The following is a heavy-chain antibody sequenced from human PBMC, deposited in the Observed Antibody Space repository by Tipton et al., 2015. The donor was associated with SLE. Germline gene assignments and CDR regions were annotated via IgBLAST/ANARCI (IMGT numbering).Heavy chain of an antibody. CDR2: IYSSGST. Sequence: TLSLTCTVSGVSITSGTYYWSWIRQPAGKGLEWIGRIYSSGSTNYNPSLKSRVTLSVDTSKNQFSLKLTSVTAADTAVYYCARDRTGGDFWSGLRAFDIWGQGTMVTVSS. D-gene: IGHD3-3*01. V-gene: IGHV4-61*02. J-gene: IGHJ3*02. CDR3: ARDRTGGDFWSGLRAFDI. CDR1: GVSITSGTYY.